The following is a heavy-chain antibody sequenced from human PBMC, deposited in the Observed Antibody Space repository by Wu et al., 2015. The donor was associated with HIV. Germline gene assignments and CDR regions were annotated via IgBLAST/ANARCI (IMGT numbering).Heavy chain of an antibody. D-gene: IGHD1-1*01. CDR2: IIPLFDTS. CDR1: GGTFSSFA. J-gene: IGHJ6*03. V-gene: IGHV1-69*12. CDR3: ARVAIQLYLGSEYYYMDV. Sequence: QVRLVQSGAEVKKPGSSVKVSCKASGGTFSSFALSWVRQAPGQGLEWVGGIIPLFDTSHSAQKFRDRVTITADESTSTAYMELNSLTYEDTAVYYCARVAIQLYLGSEYYYMDVWGEGDRQSPSP.